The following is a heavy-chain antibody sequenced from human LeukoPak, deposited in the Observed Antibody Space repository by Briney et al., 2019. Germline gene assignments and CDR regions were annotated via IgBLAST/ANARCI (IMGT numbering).Heavy chain of an antibody. CDR1: GFTFSNAW. CDR3: TTLPWQWPRYYFDY. Sequence: GGSLRLSCAASGFTFSNAWMSWVRQAPGKGLEWVGRIKSKTDGGTTDYAAPVKGRFTISRDDSKNTLYLQMNSLKTKDTAVYYCTTLPWQWPRYYFDYWGQGTLVTVSS. V-gene: IGHV3-15*01. D-gene: IGHD6-19*01. CDR2: IKSKTDGGTT. J-gene: IGHJ4*02.